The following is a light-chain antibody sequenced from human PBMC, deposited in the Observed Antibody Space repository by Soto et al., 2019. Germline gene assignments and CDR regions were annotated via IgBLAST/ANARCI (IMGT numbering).Light chain of an antibody. CDR2: AAS. CDR3: QQPNRFPYP. J-gene: IGKJ4*01. V-gene: IGKV1-12*01. CDR1: KGISSW. Sequence: DIQMTQSPSSVSASVGDRVTITCRASKGISSWLAWYQQKPGKAPKLLIYAASSLKNGVPSRFSDSASGTDFTLTISSLQPEVLGNNYCQQPNRFPYPCGGGTKGGIK.